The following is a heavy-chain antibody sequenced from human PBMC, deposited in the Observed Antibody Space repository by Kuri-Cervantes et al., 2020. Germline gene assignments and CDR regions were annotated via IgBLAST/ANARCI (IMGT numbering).Heavy chain of an antibody. CDR3: ARYHDYGGNVGPKVDH. CDR1: GGSFSGYY. J-gene: IGHJ4*02. CDR2: INHSGST. Sequence: SETLSLTCAVYGGSFSGYYWSWIRQPPGKGLEWIGEINHSGSTNYNPSLRSRVTISVDTSKNQFSLKLSSVTAVDTAVYYCARYHDYGGNVGPKVDHWGQGTLVTVSS. D-gene: IGHD4-23*01. V-gene: IGHV4-34*01.